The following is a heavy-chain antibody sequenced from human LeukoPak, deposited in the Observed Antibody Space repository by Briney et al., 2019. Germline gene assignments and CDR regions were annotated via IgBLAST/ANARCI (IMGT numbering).Heavy chain of an antibody. D-gene: IGHD4-17*01. CDR3: AFYGDYVLRFDY. CDR1: GFTFSSYA. CDR2: ISGSGGST. V-gene: IGHV3-23*01. J-gene: IGHJ4*02. Sequence: GGSPRLSCAASGFTFSSYAMSWVRQAPGKGLEWVSAISGSGGSTYYADSVKGRFTISRDNSKNTLYLQMNSLRAEDTAVYYCAFYGDYVLRFDYWGQGTLVTVSS.